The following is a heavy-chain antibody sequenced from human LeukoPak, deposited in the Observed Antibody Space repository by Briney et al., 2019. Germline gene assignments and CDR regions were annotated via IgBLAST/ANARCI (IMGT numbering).Heavy chain of an antibody. D-gene: IGHD2-21*02. Sequence: SETLSLTCTVSGGSISSSSYYWGWIRQPPGKGLEWIGSIYYSGSTYYNPSLKSRVTISVDTSKNQFSLKLSSVTAADTAVYYCARVEECGGDCYSPTTEYFQHWGQGTLVTVSS. CDR3: ARVEECGGDCYSPTTEYFQH. J-gene: IGHJ1*01. CDR2: IYYSGST. V-gene: IGHV4-39*07. CDR1: GGSISSSSYY.